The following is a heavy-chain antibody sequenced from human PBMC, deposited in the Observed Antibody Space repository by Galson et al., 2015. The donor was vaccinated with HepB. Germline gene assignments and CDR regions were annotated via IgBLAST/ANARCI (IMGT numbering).Heavy chain of an antibody. CDR3: ARSISDYGDYFLPT. V-gene: IGHV4-30-2*01. Sequence: TLSLTCAVSGGSISSGGYSWSWIRQPPGKGLEWIGYIYHSGSTYYNPSLKSRVTISVDRSKNQFSLKLSSVTAADTAVYYCARSISDYGDYFLPTWGQGTLVTVSS. J-gene: IGHJ5*02. CDR1: GGSISSGGYS. CDR2: IYHSGST. D-gene: IGHD4-17*01.